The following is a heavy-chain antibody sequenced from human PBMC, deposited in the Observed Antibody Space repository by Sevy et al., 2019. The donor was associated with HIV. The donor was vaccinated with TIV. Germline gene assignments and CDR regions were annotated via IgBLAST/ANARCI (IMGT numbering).Heavy chain of an antibody. J-gene: IGHJ4*02. CDR2: IIPIFGTA. V-gene: IGHV1-69*06. CDR3: AITKDYYDNSGSPFDY. Sequence: ASVKVSCKASGGTFSKYAITWVRQAPGQGLEWMGGIIPIFGTANYAQKFQGRVTMTEDTSIDTAYMELSSLRSEDTAVFYCAITKDYYDNSGSPFDYWGQGTLVTVSS. D-gene: IGHD3-22*01. CDR1: GGTFSKYA.